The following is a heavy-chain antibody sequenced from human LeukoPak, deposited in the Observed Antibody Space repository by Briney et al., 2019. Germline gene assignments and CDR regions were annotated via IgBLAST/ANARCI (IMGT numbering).Heavy chain of an antibody. CDR3: ARVSGGAAAGKTGWYYFDY. D-gene: IGHD6-13*01. V-gene: IGHV3-53*01. CDR2: IYSGGTT. J-gene: IGHJ4*02. Sequence: GGSLRLSCAASGFTVSSNYMSWVRQAPGKGLEWVSVIYSGGTTYYADSVKGRFSISRDNSKNTLYLQMNSLRVDDTAVYYCARVSGGAAAGKTGWYYFDYGGQETWDTVSS. CDR1: GFTVSSNY.